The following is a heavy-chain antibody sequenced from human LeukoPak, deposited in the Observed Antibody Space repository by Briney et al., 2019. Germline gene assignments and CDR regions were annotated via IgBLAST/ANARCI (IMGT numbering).Heavy chain of an antibody. V-gene: IGHV1-2*02. J-gene: IGHJ5*02. Sequence: ASVKVSCKASGYTFTGYYMHWVRQAPGQGLEWMGWINPNSGGTNYAQKFQGRVTMTRDTSISTGYMELSRLRSDDTAVYYCARGYCSGGSCHRRDWFDPWGQGTLVTVSS. CDR3: ARGYCSGGSCHRRDWFDP. CDR1: GYTFTGYY. CDR2: INPNSGGT. D-gene: IGHD2-15*01.